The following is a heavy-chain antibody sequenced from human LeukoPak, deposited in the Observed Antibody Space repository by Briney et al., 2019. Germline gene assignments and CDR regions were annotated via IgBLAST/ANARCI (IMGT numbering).Heavy chain of an antibody. Sequence: SETLSLTCTVSGGSISSSSYYWGWIRQPPGKGLEWIGYIYYSGSTNYNPSLKSRVTISVDTSKNQFSLKLSSVTAADTAVYYCASYYTLTGDLSEGIYYFDYWGQGTLVTVSS. CDR3: ASYYTLTGDLSEGIYYFDY. CDR2: IYYSGST. V-gene: IGHV4-61*05. D-gene: IGHD7-27*01. CDR1: GGSISSSSYY. J-gene: IGHJ4*02.